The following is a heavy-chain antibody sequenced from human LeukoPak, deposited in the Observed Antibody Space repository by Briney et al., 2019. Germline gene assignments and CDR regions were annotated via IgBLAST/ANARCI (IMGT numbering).Heavy chain of an antibody. V-gene: IGHV3-33*01. D-gene: IGHD6-6*01. CDR3: ARGGMSARPDY. Sequence: AGSLRLSCAASGFTFRGNAMHWVRQAPGKGLDWLAIIWYDGSNEYYADSVKGRFTISRDNSKNTLYLQMNSLRAEDTALYYCARGGMSARPDYWGQRTPVTVSS. CDR2: IWYDGSNE. CDR1: GFTFRGNA. J-gene: IGHJ4*02.